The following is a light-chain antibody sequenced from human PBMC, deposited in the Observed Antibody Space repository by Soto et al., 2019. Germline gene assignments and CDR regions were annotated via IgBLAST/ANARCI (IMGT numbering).Light chain of an antibody. J-gene: IGKJ1*01. CDR2: GAS. CDR3: HQYNNWPPGT. CDR1: QSVSSN. Sequence: ERVMTQSPATLSVSPGERATLSCRASQSVSSNLAWYQQKPGQAPRLLIYGASTRATGIPARFSGSGSGTEFTLTISSLQSEDFGVYYCHQYNNWPPGTFGQGTKVDNK. V-gene: IGKV3-15*01.